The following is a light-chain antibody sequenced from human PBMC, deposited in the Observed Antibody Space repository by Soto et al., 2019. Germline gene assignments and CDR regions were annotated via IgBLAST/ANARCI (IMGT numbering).Light chain of an antibody. CDR3: QVWDSRSDQVV. CDR1: NIGSKS. J-gene: IGLJ2*01. V-gene: IGLV3-21*02. CDR2: DDS. Sequence: SYELTQPPSVSVAPGQTATITCGGNNIGSKSVHWSQQKPGQAPVLVVHDDSVRPSGIPERFAGSNSGNRATLTISRVEVGDEADYYCQVWDSRSDQVVFGGGNQLTVL.